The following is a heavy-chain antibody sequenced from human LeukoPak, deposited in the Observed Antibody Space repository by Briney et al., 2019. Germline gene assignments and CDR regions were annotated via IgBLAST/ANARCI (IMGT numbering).Heavy chain of an antibody. D-gene: IGHD5-18*01. V-gene: IGHV3-7*01. Sequence: GGSLRLSCAASGFTFSSYWMNWARQAPGKGLEWVASINHNGNVNYYVDSVKGRFTISRDDAKNTLYLQLNSLRAEDTAVYFCARGGSDTAMAHDYWGQGTLITVSS. CDR1: GFTFSSYW. J-gene: IGHJ4*02. CDR3: ARGGSDTAMAHDY. CDR2: INHNGNVN.